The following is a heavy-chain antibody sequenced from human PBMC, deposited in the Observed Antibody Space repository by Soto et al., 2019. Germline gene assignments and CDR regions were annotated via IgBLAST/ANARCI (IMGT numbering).Heavy chain of an antibody. CDR3: ARAKFRYPLVSVRVRAGLDV. D-gene: IGHD2-21*02. CDR1: GGSLSGYY. Sequence: SETLSLTCALYGGSLSGYYWSWILQPPGKGLEWIGEINHSGSTNYNPSLKSRVTISVDTSKNQFSLKRSSVPAADTAVYYCARAKFRYPLVSVRVRAGLDVLGQGTTVT. J-gene: IGHJ6*02. CDR2: INHSGST. V-gene: IGHV4-34*01.